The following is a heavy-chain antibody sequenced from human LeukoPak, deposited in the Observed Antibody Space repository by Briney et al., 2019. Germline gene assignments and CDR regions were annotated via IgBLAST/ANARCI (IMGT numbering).Heavy chain of an antibody. CDR2: TYYSGST. V-gene: IGHV4-39*07. D-gene: IGHD2-2*03. CDR1: GGSISSSSYY. Sequence: SETLSLTCTVSGGSISSSSYYWGWIRQPPGKGLEWIGSTYYSGSTYYNPSLKSRVTISVDTSKNQFSLKLGSVTAADTAVYYCATLGYCSSTSCYSADYWGQGTLVTVSS. J-gene: IGHJ4*02. CDR3: ATLGYCSSTSCYSADY.